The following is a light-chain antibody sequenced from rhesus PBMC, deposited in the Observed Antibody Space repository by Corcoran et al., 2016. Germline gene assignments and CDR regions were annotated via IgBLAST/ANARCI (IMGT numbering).Light chain of an antibody. Sequence: DIQMTQSPSSLSASVGDRVTVTCRASQDINKELSWYQQKPGKAPTLLIYTGSSLQTGGSSRFSGSGSGTDYTLTINSLKPEDVATYYCLQDYTTPWTFGQGTKVELK. V-gene: IGKV1-94*01. CDR2: TGS. CDR1: QDINKE. J-gene: IGKJ1*01. CDR3: LQDYTTPWT.